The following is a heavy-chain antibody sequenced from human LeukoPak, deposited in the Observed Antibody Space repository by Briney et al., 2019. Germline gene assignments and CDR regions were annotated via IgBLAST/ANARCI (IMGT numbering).Heavy chain of an antibody. V-gene: IGHV1-2*02. J-gene: IGHJ5*02. CDR1: GYTFTGYF. D-gene: IGHD3-10*01. Sequence: ASVKVSCKVSGYTFTGYFIHWLRQAPGQGLEWMGWVDPNSGDTNYAQTFQGRVTMTTDTSISTAYMELSSLTSDDTAVYYCARPYGITWYEWFDPWGQGTLVTVSS. CDR3: ARPYGITWYEWFDP. CDR2: VDPNSGDT.